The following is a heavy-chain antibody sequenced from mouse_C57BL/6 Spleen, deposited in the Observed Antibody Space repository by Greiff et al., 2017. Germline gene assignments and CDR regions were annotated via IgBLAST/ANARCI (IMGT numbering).Heavy chain of an antibody. J-gene: IGHJ1*03. CDR1: GYTFTGYW. D-gene: IGHD2-4*01. V-gene: IGHV1-9*01. CDR2: ILPGSGST. CDR3: ARGTIYYDYANWYFDV. Sequence: VQLQQSGAELMKPGASVKLSCKATGYTFTGYWIEWVKQRPGHGLEWIGEILPGSGSTNYNEKFKGKATFTADTSSNTAYMQLSSLTTEDSAIYYCARGTIYYDYANWYFDVWGTGTTVTVSS.